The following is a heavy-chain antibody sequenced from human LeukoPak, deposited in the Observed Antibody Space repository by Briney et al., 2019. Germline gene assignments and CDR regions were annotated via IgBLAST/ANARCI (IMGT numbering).Heavy chain of an antibody. V-gene: IGHV1-2*02. CDR3: ARVVFSVAGTFDY. D-gene: IGHD6-19*01. CDR2: INPNSGGT. J-gene: IGHJ4*02. Sequence: ASVEVSCKASGYTFTGYYMHWVRPAPGQGLEWMGWINPNSGGTNYAQKFQGRVTMTRDTSISTAYMELSRLRSDDTAVYYCARVVFSVAGTFDYWGQGTLVTVSS. CDR1: GYTFTGYY.